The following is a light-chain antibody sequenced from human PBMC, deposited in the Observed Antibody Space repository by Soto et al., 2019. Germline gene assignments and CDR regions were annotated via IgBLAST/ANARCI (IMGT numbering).Light chain of an antibody. CDR2: AAS. CDR3: QQSYSIPYT. CDR1: QSISNY. Sequence: DIQMTQSPSSLSASVGDRVTITCRASQSISNYLNWYQQKPGKAPKLLIYAASSLQSGVPSRFSGSGSGTDFTLTISSLQPEDFATYYCQQSYSIPYTFGQGTKLGIK. J-gene: IGKJ2*01. V-gene: IGKV1-39*01.